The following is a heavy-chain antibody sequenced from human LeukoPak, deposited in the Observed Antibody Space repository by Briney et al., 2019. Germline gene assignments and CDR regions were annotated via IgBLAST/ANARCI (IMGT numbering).Heavy chain of an antibody. V-gene: IGHV4-61*08. D-gene: IGHD4-17*01. CDR2: IYYSGST. CDR3: ARVGTGDGDYYFDY. CDR1: GGSISSGGYY. J-gene: IGHJ4*02. Sequence: SETLSLTCTVSGGSISSGGYYWSWIRQHPGKGLEWIGYIYYSGSTNYNPSLKSRVTISVDTSKNQFSLKLSSVTAADTAVYYCARVGTGDGDYYFDYWGQGTLVTVSS.